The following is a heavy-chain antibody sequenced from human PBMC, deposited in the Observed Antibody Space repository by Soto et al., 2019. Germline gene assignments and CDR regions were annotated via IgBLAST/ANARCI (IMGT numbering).Heavy chain of an antibody. CDR1: GFSFINYE. CDR2: IKDGGSVT. J-gene: IGHJ4*02. Sequence: PGGSLRLSCAASGFSFINYEMDWLRQAPGKGPEWIAYIKDGGSVTLYADSVKGRFTISRDNAENSLYLQMNSLGAEDTAVYYCARGAWELPLCTDYWGQGTLVTVSS. D-gene: IGHD1-26*01. V-gene: IGHV3-48*03. CDR3: ARGAWELPLCTDY.